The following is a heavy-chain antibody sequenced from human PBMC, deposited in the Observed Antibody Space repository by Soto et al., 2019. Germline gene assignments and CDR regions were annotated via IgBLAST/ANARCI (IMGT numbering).Heavy chain of an antibody. V-gene: IGHV1-69*13. Sequence: ASVKVSCKASGGTFSSHAISWVRQAPGQGLEWMGGIIPIFGTANYAQKFQGRVTITADESTSTAYMELSSLRSEDTAVYYCARLVPITGTTTDWFDTWGQGTLVTVSS. CDR3: ARLVPITGTTTDWFDT. CDR2: IIPIFGTA. J-gene: IGHJ5*02. D-gene: IGHD1-7*01. CDR1: GGTFSSHA.